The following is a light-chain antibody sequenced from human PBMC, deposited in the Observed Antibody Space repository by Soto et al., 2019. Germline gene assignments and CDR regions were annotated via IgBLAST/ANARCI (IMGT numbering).Light chain of an antibody. V-gene: IGLV1-47*01. CDR2: RNN. J-gene: IGLJ1*01. CDR1: SSNIGSNY. Sequence: QPALTQPPSASVTPGQRVTISCSGSSSNIGSNYVYWYQQLPGTAPKLLIYRNNQRPSGVPDRFSGSKSGTSASLAISGLRSEDEADYYCAAWDDSLSGSYVFGTGTRSPS. CDR3: AAWDDSLSGSYV.